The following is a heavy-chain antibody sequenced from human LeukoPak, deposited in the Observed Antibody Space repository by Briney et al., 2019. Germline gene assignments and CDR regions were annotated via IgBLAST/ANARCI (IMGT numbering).Heavy chain of an antibody. CDR2: INIDETST. J-gene: IGHJ4*02. CDR1: GFTFSNYW. CDR3: ARQSRATPDY. Sequence: GGSLRLPCAASGFTFSNYWMHWVRQAPGGGLMWVSRINIDETSTTYADSVKGRFTISRDNAKNTLYLQMNSLRADDTAVYYCARQSRATPDYWGQGTLVTVSS. D-gene: IGHD4-23*01. V-gene: IGHV3-74*01.